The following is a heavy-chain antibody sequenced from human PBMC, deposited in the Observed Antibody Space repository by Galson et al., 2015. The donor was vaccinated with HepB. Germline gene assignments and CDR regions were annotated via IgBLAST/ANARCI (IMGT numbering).Heavy chain of an antibody. CDR3: ASREQLVIEYYFDY. V-gene: IGHV4-4*02. Sequence: SETLSLTCAVSGGSISSSNWWSWVRQPPGKGLEWIGEIYHSGSTNYNPSLKSRVTISVDKSKNQFSLKLSSVTAADTAVYYCASREQLVIEYYFDYWGQGTLVTVSS. D-gene: IGHD6-13*01. J-gene: IGHJ4*02. CDR2: IYHSGST. CDR1: GGSISSSNW.